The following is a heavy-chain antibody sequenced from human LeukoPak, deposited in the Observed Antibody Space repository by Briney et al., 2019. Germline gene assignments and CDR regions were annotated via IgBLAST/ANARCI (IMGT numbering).Heavy chain of an antibody. CDR1: GYTFTSNG. D-gene: IGHD2-2*01. V-gene: IGHV1-18*01. CDR2: ISAYNGNT. J-gene: IGHJ4*02. Sequence: GASVKVSCKASGYTFTSNGISWVRQAPGQGLEWMGWISAYNGNTNYAQKLKGRVTMTTDTSTSTAYMELRSLRSDDTAVYYCARERQLLHRADYWGQGTLVTVSS. CDR3: ARERQLLHRADY.